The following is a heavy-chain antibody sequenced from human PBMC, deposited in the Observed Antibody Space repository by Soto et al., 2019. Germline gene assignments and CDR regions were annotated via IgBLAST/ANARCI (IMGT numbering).Heavy chain of an antibody. Sequence: QPGGSLRLSCADSGFGFSSYWMHWVRQAPGKGLVWVSRTNNDGSATTYADSVRGRFTSFRDNAKNTLFLQMTSLGVEDTAVYYCAREMAAISVGAFDIWGEGTMVTVSS. CDR3: AREMAAISVGAFDI. CDR2: TNNDGSAT. CDR1: GFGFSSYW. V-gene: IGHV3-74*01. D-gene: IGHD6-19*01. J-gene: IGHJ3*02.